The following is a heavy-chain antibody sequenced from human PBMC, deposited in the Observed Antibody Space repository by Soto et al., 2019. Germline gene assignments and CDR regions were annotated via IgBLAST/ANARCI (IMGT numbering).Heavy chain of an antibody. D-gene: IGHD7-27*01. CDR2: IYYSGST. J-gene: IGHJ4*02. CDR3: ARRWGRTFDY. V-gene: IGHV4-59*08. CDR1: GGSISSYY. Sequence: PSETLSLTCTVSGGSISSYYWSWIRQPPGKGLEWIGYIYYSGSTDYNPSLKSRVTISVDTSKNQFSLKLSSVTAADTAVYYCARRWGRTFDYWGQGTLVTVSS.